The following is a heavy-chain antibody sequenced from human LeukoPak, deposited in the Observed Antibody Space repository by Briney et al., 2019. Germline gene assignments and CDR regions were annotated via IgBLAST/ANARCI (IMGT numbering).Heavy chain of an antibody. V-gene: IGHV3-23*01. D-gene: IGHD3-10*01. J-gene: IGHJ4*02. CDR3: AKYTPANYYGSGSIFDY. CDR2: ISGSGGST. Sequence: GGSLRLSCAASEFTFSIYAMSWVRQAPGRGLEWVSAISGSGGSTYYADSVKGRFTISRDNSKNTLYLQMNNLRAEDTAVYYCAKYTPANYYGSGSIFDYWGQGTLVTVSS. CDR1: EFTFSIYA.